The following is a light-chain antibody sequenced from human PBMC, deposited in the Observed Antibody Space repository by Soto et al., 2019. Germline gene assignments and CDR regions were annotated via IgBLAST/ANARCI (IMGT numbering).Light chain of an antibody. CDR1: QGVSSSY. CDR2: GAS. Sequence: VLPQCPGPLSLSQGERATLALRTSQGVSSSYLAWSKQKPGQAPRLLIYGASSRATGIPDRFSGSGSGTSCTLTISRLEPEDFAVYDCQQYGTSVPITFGQGTRLEIK. J-gene: IGKJ5*01. V-gene: IGKV3-20*01. CDR3: QQYGTSVPIT.